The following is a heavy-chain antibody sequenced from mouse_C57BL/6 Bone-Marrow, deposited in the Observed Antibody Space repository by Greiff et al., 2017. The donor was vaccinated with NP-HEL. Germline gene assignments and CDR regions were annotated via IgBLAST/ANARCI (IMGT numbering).Heavy chain of an antibody. Sequence: QVQLQQSGPELVQPGASVKISCKASGYTFTDYYINWVKQRPGQGLEWIGWIFPGSGSTYYNEQFTGKATLTVDKSSSTAYMLLSSLTSEDSAVYFCARSLGYAWFAYWGQGTLVTVSA. CDR3: ARSLGYAWFAY. CDR2: IFPGSGST. J-gene: IGHJ3*01. D-gene: IGHD2-2*01. CDR1: GYTFTDYY. V-gene: IGHV1-75*01.